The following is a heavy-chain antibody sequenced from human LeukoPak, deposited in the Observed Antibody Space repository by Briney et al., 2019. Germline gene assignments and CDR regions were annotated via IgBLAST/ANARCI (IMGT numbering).Heavy chain of an antibody. V-gene: IGHV3-21*01. CDR2: SSSSSSYI. J-gene: IGHJ4*02. CDR1: GFTFSSYS. Sequence: GGSLRLSCAASGFTFSSYSMNWVRHAPGKGLEWVSSSSSSSSYIYYADSVKGRFTIPRDNANNYLYLQMNSLRAEDTAVYYCARDGEDIVVVVAANSFDSWGQGTLVTVSS. CDR3: ARDGEDIVVVVAANSFDS. D-gene: IGHD2-15*01.